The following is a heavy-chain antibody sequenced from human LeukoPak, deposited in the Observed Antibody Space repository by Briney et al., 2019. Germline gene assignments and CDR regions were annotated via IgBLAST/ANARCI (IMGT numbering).Heavy chain of an antibody. J-gene: IGHJ4*02. D-gene: IGHD2-15*01. V-gene: IGHV4-39*01. CDR2: IYYSGST. CDR3: VRRSDLTTNVDY. Sequence: PSETLSLTCTVSGGSISSSSYYWGWIRQPPGKGLEWIGNIYYSGSTYYNPSLQSRVTISVDTSKNQFSLKLSSVTAADTAVYYCVRRSDLTTNVDYWGQGTLVTVSP. CDR1: GGSISSSSYY.